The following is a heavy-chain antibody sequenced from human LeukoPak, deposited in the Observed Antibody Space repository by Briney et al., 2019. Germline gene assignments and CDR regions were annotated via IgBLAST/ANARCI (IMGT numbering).Heavy chain of an antibody. D-gene: IGHD1-26*01. CDR1: GGSIRSASYN. CDR2: IHYTGST. CDR3: ARTGGSFYFYYYMDV. Sequence: SETLSLTCTVSGGSIRSASYNWGWIRQPPGKGLEWIGSIHYTGSTYYNPSLKSRVTISVDTSKNQFSLKLSSVTAADTAVYYCARTGGSFYFYYYMDVWGKGTTVTVSS. J-gene: IGHJ6*03. V-gene: IGHV4-39*07.